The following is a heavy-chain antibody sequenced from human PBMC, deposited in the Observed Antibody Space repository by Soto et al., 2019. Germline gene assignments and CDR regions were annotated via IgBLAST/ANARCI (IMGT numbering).Heavy chain of an antibody. CDR1: GYSFTSYW. Sequence: EVQLVQSGAEVKKPGESLRISCKGSGYSFTSYWISWVRQMPGKGLEWMGRIDPSDSCTNYSPSFQGHVTISADKSISTAYLQWSSLKASDTAMYYCARHPRRTLIAAAGLTFDPWGQGTLVTVSS. D-gene: IGHD6-13*01. V-gene: IGHV5-10-1*03. CDR2: IDPSDSCT. J-gene: IGHJ5*02. CDR3: ARHPRRTLIAAAGLTFDP.